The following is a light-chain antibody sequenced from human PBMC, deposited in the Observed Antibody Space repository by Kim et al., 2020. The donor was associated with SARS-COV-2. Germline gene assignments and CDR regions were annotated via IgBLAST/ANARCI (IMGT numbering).Light chain of an antibody. CDR2: GAS. CDR3: QQYNNWPPYT. Sequence: EIVMTQSPATLSVSPGERATLSCRASQSVSSNLAWYQQKPGQAPRLLIYGASTRATGIPARFSGSGSGTEFTLTISSLPSEDFAVYYCQQYNNWPPYTFGQGTPLEI. CDR1: QSVSSN. J-gene: IGKJ2*01. V-gene: IGKV3-15*01.